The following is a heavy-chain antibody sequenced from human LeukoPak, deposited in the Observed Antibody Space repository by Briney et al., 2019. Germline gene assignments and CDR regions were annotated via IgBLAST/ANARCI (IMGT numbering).Heavy chain of an antibody. CDR3: AKVGTGVSNAFDI. D-gene: IGHD2-8*01. CDR2: ISWNSGSI. CDR1: GFTFSSYA. V-gene: IGHV3-9*01. Sequence: GGSLRLSCAASGFTFSSYAMSWVRQAPGKGLEWVSGISWNSGSIGYADSVKGRFTISRDNAKNSLYLQMNSLRAEDTALYYCAKVGTGVSNAFDIWGQGTMVTVSS. J-gene: IGHJ3*02.